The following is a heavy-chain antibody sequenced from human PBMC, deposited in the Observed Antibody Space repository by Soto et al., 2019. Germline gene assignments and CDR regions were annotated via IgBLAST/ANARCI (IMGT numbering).Heavy chain of an antibody. CDR2: IFYLGSS. CDR1: DGSINSHF. J-gene: IGHJ5*02. Sequence: ETLCLTCSVSDGSINSHFGSWIRQPPGKGLEWIGSIFYLGSSYYNPSLKSRVTMSVDTSKNQFSLRLRSVTAADTALYFCARHSLALRKNNWFDPWGQGIMVTVSS. V-gene: IGHV4-59*04. D-gene: IGHD3-3*02. CDR3: ARHSLALRKNNWFDP.